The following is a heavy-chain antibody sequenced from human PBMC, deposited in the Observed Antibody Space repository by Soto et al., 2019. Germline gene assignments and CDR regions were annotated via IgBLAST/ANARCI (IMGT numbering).Heavy chain of an antibody. CDR2: IYHSGST. V-gene: IGHV4-30-2*01. D-gene: IGHD2-2*01. CDR3: ARGGGRYCSSTSCFLH. J-gene: IGHJ4*02. Sequence: QLQLQESGSGLVKPSQTLSLTCAVSGGSISSGGYSWSWIRQPPGKGLEWIGYIYHSGSTYYNPSLKSRVTISVDMSKNQFSLKLSSVTAADTAVYYCARGGGRYCSSTSCFLHWGQGTLVTVSS. CDR1: GGSISSGGYS.